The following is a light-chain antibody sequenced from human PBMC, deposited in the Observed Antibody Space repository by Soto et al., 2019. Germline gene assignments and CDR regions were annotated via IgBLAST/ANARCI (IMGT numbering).Light chain of an antibody. CDR2: GPS. J-gene: IGKJ2*01. V-gene: IGKV3-20*01. CDR3: QQYGRSPYT. CDR1: QSVTNSY. Sequence: EIVLTQSPGTLSLSPGERATLSCRASQSVTNSYLAWYQQKPGQAPRLLIYGPSIRATGIPDRFSGSGSGTDFPLTISRLEPEDFAVYYCQQYGRSPYTFGQGTKLEIK.